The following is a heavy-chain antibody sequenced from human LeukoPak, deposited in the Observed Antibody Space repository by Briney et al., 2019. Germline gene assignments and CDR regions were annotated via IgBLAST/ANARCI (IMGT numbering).Heavy chain of an antibody. CDR3: ARDVYCSSTSCYWSRAHYYGMDV. J-gene: IGHJ6*02. CDR1: GFTFSSYS. D-gene: IGHD2-2*01. CDR2: ISSSSSYI. V-gene: IGHV3-21*01. Sequence: PGGSLRLSCAASGFTFSSYSMNWVRQAPGKGLEWVSSISSSSSYIYYADSVKGRFTISRDNAKNSLYLQMNSLRAEDTAVYYFARDVYCSSTSCYWSRAHYYGMDVWGQGTTVTVSS.